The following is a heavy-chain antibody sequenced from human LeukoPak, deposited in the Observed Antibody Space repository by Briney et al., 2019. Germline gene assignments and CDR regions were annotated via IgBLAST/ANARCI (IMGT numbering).Heavy chain of an antibody. V-gene: IGHV3-30*04. Sequence: PGRSLRLSCAASGFTSSIYAMHWVRQAPGKGLEWVAVISYDGSNDYYADSVKGRFTISRDNSKNTLYLQMNSLRAEDTAVYYCAKLPAAGGDYVYMDSWGQGTLVTVSS. J-gene: IGHJ4*02. CDR1: GFTSSIYA. CDR2: ISYDGSND. CDR3: AKLPAAGGDYVYMDS. D-gene: IGHD3-16*01.